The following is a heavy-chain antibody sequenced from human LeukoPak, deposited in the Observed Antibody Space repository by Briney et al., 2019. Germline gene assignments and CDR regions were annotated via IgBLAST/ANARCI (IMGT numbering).Heavy chain of an antibody. CDR3: ARDPTRAPLRFLEWLLLGYFDC. Sequence: ASVKVSCKVSGYTLTELSMHWVRQAPGQGLEWMGIINPSGGSTSYAQKFQGRATMTRDTPTSTVYMELSSLRSEDTAVYYCARDPTRAPLRFLEWLLLGYFDCWGQGTLVTVSS. CDR1: GYTLTELS. V-gene: IGHV1-46*01. CDR2: INPSGGST. J-gene: IGHJ4*02. D-gene: IGHD3-3*01.